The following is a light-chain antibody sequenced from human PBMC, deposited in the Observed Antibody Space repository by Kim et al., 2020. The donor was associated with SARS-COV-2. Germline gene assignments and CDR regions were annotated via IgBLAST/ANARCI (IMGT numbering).Light chain of an antibody. V-gene: IGLV2-8*01. CDR2: EVT. CDR3: TAYAGGNNLL. J-gene: IGLJ2*01. Sequence: GQSVTSSCTGTSSDVGGYNYVSWYQQHPGKAPKLMIYEVTKRPSGGPDRFSGSKSGNTASLTVSGLQADDEANYYCTAYAGGNNLLFGGGTQLTVL. CDR1: SSDVGGYNY.